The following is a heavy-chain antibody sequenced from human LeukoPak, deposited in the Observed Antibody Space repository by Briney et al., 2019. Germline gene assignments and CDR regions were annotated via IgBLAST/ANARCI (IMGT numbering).Heavy chain of an antibody. V-gene: IGHV3-11*03. J-gene: IGHJ4*02. CDR2: ISSSSSYT. CDR3: AAGTVADF. Sequence: EGSLRLSCVVSGIPFSDYYMNWIRQARGKGLEWISYISSSSSYTDYADSVKGRFTISRDNAKSALYLQMNSLRLEDTAVYYCAAGTVADFWGQGTLVTVSS. CDR1: GIPFSDYY. D-gene: IGHD4-11*01.